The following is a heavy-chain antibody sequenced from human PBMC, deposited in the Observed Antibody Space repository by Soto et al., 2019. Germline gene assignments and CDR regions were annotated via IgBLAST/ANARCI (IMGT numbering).Heavy chain of an antibody. CDR2: IKKDGSEK. CDR3: ARDKIGGDWNTIF. V-gene: IGHV3-7*01. CDR1: GFTFSAYW. Sequence: GGSLRLSCAASGFTFSAYWMSWVRQAPGKGLEWVANIKKDGSEKYYVDSVKGRFIVSRDNAKNSLYLQMNSLSVEDTAVYYFARDKIGGDWNTIFWGQGTLVTVS. D-gene: IGHD2-21*02. J-gene: IGHJ4*02.